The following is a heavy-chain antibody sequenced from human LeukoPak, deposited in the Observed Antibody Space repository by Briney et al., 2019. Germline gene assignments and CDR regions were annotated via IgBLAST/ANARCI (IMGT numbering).Heavy chain of an antibody. J-gene: IGHJ6*02. CDR2: INPNSGGT. D-gene: IGHD3-10*01. CDR3: ARSAPYGSGSYHGYYYGMDV. Sequence: ASVKVSCKASGYTFTGYYMHWVRQAPGQALEWMGWINPNSGGTNYAQKFQGRVTMTRDTSISTAYMELSRLRSDDTAVYYCARSAPYGSGSYHGYYYGMDVWGQGTTVTVSS. CDR1: GYTFTGYY. V-gene: IGHV1-2*02.